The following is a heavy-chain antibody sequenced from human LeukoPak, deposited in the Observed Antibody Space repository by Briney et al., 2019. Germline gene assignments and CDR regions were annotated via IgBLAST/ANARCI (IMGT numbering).Heavy chain of an antibody. CDR3: ANLDTAMVYYYGMDV. CDR2: ISGSGGST. Sequence: GGSLRLSCAASGFTFSSYAMSWVRQAPGKGLEWVSAISGSGGSTYYADSVKGRFTISRDNSKNTPYLQMNSLRAEDTAVYYCANLDTAMVYYYGMDVWGQGTTVTVSS. V-gene: IGHV3-23*01. J-gene: IGHJ6*02. D-gene: IGHD5-18*01. CDR1: GFTFSSYA.